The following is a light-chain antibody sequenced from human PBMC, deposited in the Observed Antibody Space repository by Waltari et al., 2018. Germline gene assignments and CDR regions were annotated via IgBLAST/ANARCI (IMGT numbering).Light chain of an antibody. CDR3: QQYDNLPIT. J-gene: IGKJ5*01. CDR1: QSVSSSY. V-gene: IGKV3-20*01. CDR2: GTS. Sequence: EIVLTQSPGTLSLSPGERATLSCRASQSVSSSYLAWYQQKPGQAPRLLIYGTSSRAAGTPDRFSGSESGTDFTLTISSLEPEDIATYYCQQYDNLPITFGQGTRLDIK.